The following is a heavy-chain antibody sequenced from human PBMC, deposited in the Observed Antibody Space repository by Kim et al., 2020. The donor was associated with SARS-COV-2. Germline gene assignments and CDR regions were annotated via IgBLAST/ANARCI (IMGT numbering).Heavy chain of an antibody. Sequence: SVKVSCKPSGGTFSSYAISWVRQAPGQGLEWMGRIIPILGIANYAQKFQGRVTITADKSTSTAYMELSSLRSEDTAVYYCARDKTEVTSFGVVTHNWFDPWGQGTRVTVSS. CDR3: ARDKTEVTSFGVVTHNWFDP. CDR2: IIPILGIA. D-gene: IGHD3-3*01. J-gene: IGHJ5*02. CDR1: GGTFSSYA. V-gene: IGHV1-69*04.